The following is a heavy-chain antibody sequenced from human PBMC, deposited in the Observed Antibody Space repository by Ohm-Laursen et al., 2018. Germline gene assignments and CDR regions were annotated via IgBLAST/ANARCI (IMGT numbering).Heavy chain of an antibody. CDR2: ISWNSGSI. Sequence: SLRLSCAASGFTFSSYGMHWVRQAPGKGLEWVSGISWNSGSIGYADSVKGRFTISRDNAKNSLYLQMNSLRAEDTALYYCAKDTPPRGIVEPSGFDYWGQGTLVTVSS. V-gene: IGHV3-9*01. D-gene: IGHD2-2*01. J-gene: IGHJ4*02. CDR1: GFTFSSYG. CDR3: AKDTPPRGIVEPSGFDY.